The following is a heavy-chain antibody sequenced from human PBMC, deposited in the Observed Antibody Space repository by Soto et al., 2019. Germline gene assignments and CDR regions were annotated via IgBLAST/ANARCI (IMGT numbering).Heavy chain of an antibody. CDR2: IYYSGST. Sequence: SETLSLTCTVSGGSISDSSYYWGWIGQPAGKGLEWIGSIYYSGSTDYNPSLKSRVTISVDTSKNQFSLKLSSGTAADTAVYYCARQHCSSTSCYPNWFDPWGQGTLVTVSS. V-gene: IGHV4-39*01. CDR3: ARQHCSSTSCYPNWFDP. D-gene: IGHD2-2*01. CDR1: GGSISDSSYY. J-gene: IGHJ5*02.